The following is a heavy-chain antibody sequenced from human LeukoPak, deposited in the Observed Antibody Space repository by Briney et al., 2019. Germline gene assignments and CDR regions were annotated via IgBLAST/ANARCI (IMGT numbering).Heavy chain of an antibody. CDR3: ARECDDYGDYFDY. D-gene: IGHD4-17*01. V-gene: IGHV3-11*05. Sequence: LSLTCAVYGGSFSGYYWSGIRQPPGKGLEWVSYISSSSSYTNYADSVKGRFAISRDNAKNSLYLQMNSLRAEDTAVYYCARECDDYGDYFDYWGQGTLVTVSS. J-gene: IGHJ4*02. CDR1: GGSFSGYY. CDR2: ISSSSSYT.